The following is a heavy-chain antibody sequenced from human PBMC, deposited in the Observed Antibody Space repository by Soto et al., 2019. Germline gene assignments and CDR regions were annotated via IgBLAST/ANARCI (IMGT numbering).Heavy chain of an antibody. CDR2: ISYDGSNK. CDR3: AKDGHGSSSRLGYYYYGVDV. J-gene: IGHJ6*02. CDR1: GFTFSSYG. Sequence: QPGGSLRLSCAASGFTFSSYGMHWVRQAPGKGLEWVAVISYDGSNKYYADSVKGRFTISRDNSKNTLYLQMNSLRAEDTAVYYCAKDGHGSSSRLGYYYYGVDVWGQGTTVTVS. V-gene: IGHV3-30*18. D-gene: IGHD6-6*01.